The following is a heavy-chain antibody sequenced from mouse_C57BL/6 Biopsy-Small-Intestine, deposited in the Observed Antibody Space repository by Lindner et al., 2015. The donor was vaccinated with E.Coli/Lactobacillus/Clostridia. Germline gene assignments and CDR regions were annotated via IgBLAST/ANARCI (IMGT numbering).Heavy chain of an antibody. CDR1: GYTFTGYW. J-gene: IGHJ1*03. CDR2: ILPGSGIT. Sequence: VQLQESGTELMKPGASVKLSCKATGYTFTGYWIEWVKQRPGHGLEWIGEILPGSGITSYNEKFKGKATLTADTSSNTAYMQLSSLTTEDSAIYYCARSWNWYFDVWGTGTTVTVSS. CDR3: ARSWNWYFDV. V-gene: IGHV1-9*01.